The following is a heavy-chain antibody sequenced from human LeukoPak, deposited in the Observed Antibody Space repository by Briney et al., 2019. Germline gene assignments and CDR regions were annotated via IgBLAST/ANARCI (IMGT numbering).Heavy chain of an antibody. J-gene: IGHJ3*02. Sequence: SETLSLTCAVYGGSFSGYYWSWIRQPPGKGLEWIGEINHSGSTNYNPSLKSRVTISVDTSKNQFSLKLSSVTAADTAVYYCARKGPPRTSRREPTAPRSTLDAFDIWGQGTMVTVSS. V-gene: IGHV4-34*01. CDR3: ARKGPPRTSRREPTAPRSTLDAFDI. CDR2: INHSGST. CDR1: GGSFSGYY. D-gene: IGHD1-14*01.